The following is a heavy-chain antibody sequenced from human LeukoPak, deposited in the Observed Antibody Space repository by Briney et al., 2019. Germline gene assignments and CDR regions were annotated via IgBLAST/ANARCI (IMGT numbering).Heavy chain of an antibody. D-gene: IGHD2-15*01. J-gene: IGHJ4*02. CDR3: ASWLFGYCSGGSCLFDY. CDR2: IRYDGSNK. Sequence: GGSLRLSCAASGFTFSSYGMHWVRQAPGKGLEWVAFIRYDGSNKYYADSVKGRFTISRDNSKNTLYLQMNSLRAEDTAVYYCASWLFGYCSGGSCLFDYWGQGTLVTVSS. CDR1: GFTFSSYG. V-gene: IGHV3-30*02.